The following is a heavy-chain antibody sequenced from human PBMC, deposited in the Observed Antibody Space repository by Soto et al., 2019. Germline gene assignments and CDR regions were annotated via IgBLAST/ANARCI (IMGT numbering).Heavy chain of an antibody. CDR2: INSGGTVA. D-gene: IGHD3-16*01. CDR3: AISTGGFGGLFVVPSDY. Sequence: EVQLLESGGGLVQPGGSLRLSCAASGFTYESYAMSWVRQAPGKGLEWVSGINSGGTVAHYADSVKGRFAISRDNSKNTLSLAMNSLRVDDTGLYYCAISTGGFGGLFVVPSDYWGQGTLVTVSS. J-gene: IGHJ4*02. V-gene: IGHV3-23*01. CDR1: GFTYESYA.